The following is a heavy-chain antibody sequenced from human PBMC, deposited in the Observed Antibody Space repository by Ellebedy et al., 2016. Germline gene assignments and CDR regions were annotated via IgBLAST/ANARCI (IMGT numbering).Heavy chain of an antibody. J-gene: IGHJ4*02. CDR1: GYSFSSYT. D-gene: IGHD3-22*01. V-gene: IGHV1-18*01. CDR2: ISGSNGNT. Sequence: DSVKVSCXGSGYSFSSYTIGWVRQAPGQGLEWMGWISGSNGNTKYAQKFQGRVTMTTDTSTNTAYMELRSLRSDDTAVYYCAREGAYDSGGYYELFDYWGQGTLVTVSS. CDR3: AREGAYDSGGYYELFDY.